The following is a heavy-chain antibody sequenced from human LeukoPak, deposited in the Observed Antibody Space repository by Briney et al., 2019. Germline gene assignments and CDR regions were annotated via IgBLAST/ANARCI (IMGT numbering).Heavy chain of an antibody. D-gene: IGHD3-9*01. Sequence: ASVKVSCKASGYTFTGYYMHWVRQAPGQGLEWMGIINPSGGSTSYAQKFQGRVTMTRDTSTSTVYMELSSLRSEDTAVYYCARLLDYDILTGYSNFDYWGQGTLVTVSS. CDR1: GYTFTGYY. CDR3: ARLLDYDILTGYSNFDY. V-gene: IGHV1-46*01. CDR2: INPSGGST. J-gene: IGHJ4*02.